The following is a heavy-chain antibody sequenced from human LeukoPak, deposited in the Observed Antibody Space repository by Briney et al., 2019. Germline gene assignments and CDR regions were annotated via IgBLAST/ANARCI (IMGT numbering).Heavy chain of an antibody. CDR2: ISDESLQ. D-gene: IGHD4-17*01. Sequence: GGSLRLSCLTSGLIFSREGFHWVRQAPGKGLEWVATISDESLQYYPDSVKGRFTISRDNSKDTLSLDMTTLRGDDTAIYYCARDMGGLDGDGLDYWGHGTLVTVSS. CDR1: GLIFSREG. CDR3: ARDMGGLDGDGLDY. J-gene: IGHJ4*01. V-gene: IGHV3-30*19.